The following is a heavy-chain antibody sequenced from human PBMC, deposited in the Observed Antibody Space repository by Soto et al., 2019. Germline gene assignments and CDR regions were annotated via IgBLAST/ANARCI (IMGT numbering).Heavy chain of an antibody. D-gene: IGHD3-3*01. J-gene: IGHJ6*02. CDR2: ISSSGSTI. CDR3: ARADGLRFLEWSRPYGMDV. CDR1: GFTFSDYY. Sequence: GGSLRLSCAASGFTFSDYYMSWIRQTPGKGLEWVSYISSSGSTIYYADSVKGRFTISRDNAKNSLYLQMNSLRAEDTAVYYCARADGLRFLEWSRPYGMDVWGQGTTVTVSS. V-gene: IGHV3-11*01.